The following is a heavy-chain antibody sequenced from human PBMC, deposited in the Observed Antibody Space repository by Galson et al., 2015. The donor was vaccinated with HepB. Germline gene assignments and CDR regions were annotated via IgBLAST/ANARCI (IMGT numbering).Heavy chain of an antibody. D-gene: IGHD2-15*01. V-gene: IGHV3-30*18. CDR2: TLYDGSKK. CDR1: GFTFSSYG. CDR3: AKDVAAAKFGFNYDDGMDV. J-gene: IGHJ6*02. Sequence: SLRLSCAASGFTFSSYGMHWVRQAPGKGLEWVAVTLYDGSKKYYADSVKGRFTISRDNSKNTLYLQMNSLRAEDTAVYYCAKDVAAAKFGFNYDDGMDVWGQGTRVIVSS.